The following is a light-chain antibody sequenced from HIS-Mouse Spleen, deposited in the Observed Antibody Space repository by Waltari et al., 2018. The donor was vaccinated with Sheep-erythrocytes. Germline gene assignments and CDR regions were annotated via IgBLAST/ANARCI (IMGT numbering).Light chain of an antibody. J-gene: IGLJ1*01. CDR2: DVS. CDR1: SSDVGGYNY. V-gene: IGLV2-11*01. CDR3: CSYAGSYNHV. Sequence: QSALTQPPSASGSPGQSVTISCTGTSSDVGGYNYVSWYHQPPGKAPKLMVYDVSKRPSGVPDRFSGSKSGNTASLTISGLQAEDEADYYCCSYAGSYNHVFATGTKVTVL.